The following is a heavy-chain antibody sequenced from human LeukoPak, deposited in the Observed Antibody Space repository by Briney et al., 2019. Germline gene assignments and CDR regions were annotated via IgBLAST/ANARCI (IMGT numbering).Heavy chain of an antibody. J-gene: IGHJ4*02. V-gene: IGHV4-4*02. Sequence: SGTLSLTCAVSGGSISSRDWWSWVRQPPGQGLEWIGEISHSGSTNYNPPLKSRVTISVDKSKNQFSLKLSSVTAADTAVYYCARRLTTVDYWGQGTLVTVSS. CDR2: ISHSGST. CDR3: ARRLTTVDY. CDR1: GGSISSRDW. D-gene: IGHD4-11*01.